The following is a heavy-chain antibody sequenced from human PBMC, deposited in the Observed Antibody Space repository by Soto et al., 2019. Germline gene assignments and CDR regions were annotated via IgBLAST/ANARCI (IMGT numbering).Heavy chain of an antibody. CDR3: ARDVYYDSSGYYAH. D-gene: IGHD3-22*01. J-gene: IGHJ4*02. V-gene: IGHV3-21*01. CDR2: INSGSTYI. CDR1: GFTFIGHS. Sequence: PGGSLRLSCAGSGFTFIGHSLNWVRQAPGKGLEWLSSINSGSTYIYYADSVKGRFTISRDDAKNSLYLQMNSLRAEDTAVYYCARDVYYDSSGYYAHWGQGTLVTVSS.